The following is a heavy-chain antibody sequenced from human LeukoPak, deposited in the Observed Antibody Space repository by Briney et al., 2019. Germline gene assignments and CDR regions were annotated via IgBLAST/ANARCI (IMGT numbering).Heavy chain of an antibody. Sequence: PGGSLRLSCAASGFTFSSYAMSWIRQPPGKGLEWIGEINHSGSTNYNPSLKSRVTISVDTSKNQFSLKLSSVTAADTAVYYCARGRGATILGGTRWFDPWGQGTLVTVSS. CDR1: GFTFSSYA. CDR2: INHSGST. V-gene: IGHV4-34*01. D-gene: IGHD5-24*01. J-gene: IGHJ5*02. CDR3: ARGRGATILGGTRWFDP.